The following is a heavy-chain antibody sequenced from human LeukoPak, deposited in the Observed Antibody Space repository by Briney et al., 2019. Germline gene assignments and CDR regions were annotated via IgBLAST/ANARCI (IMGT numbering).Heavy chain of an antibody. CDR2: ISTYNGNT. Sequence: ASVKVSCKASGYTFTSFGITWVRQAPGQGLEWMGWISTYNGNTNYAQKLQGRVAMTTDTSTSTAYMELRSLRSDDTAMYYCARDRMDTGTYFDYWGQGTLVTVSS. D-gene: IGHD5-18*01. J-gene: IGHJ4*02. V-gene: IGHV1-18*01. CDR3: ARDRMDTGTYFDY. CDR1: GYTFTSFG.